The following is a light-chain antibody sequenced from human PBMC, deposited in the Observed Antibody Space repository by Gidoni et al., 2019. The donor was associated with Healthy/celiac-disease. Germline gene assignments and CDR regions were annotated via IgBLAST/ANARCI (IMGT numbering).Light chain of an antibody. CDR2: DAS. CDR3: QQRSNWPLT. Sequence: EIVLTQSPATLSLSPGERATLSCRASQSVSSYLAWYQQKPGQAPRLLIYDASNRATGIPARISGSGSGTDFTLTISSLEPEDFAVYYWQQRSNWPLTFGGGTKVEIK. J-gene: IGKJ4*01. CDR1: QSVSSY. V-gene: IGKV3-11*01.